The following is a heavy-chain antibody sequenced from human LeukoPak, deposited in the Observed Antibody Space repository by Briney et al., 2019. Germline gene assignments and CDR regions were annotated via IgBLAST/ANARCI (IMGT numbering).Heavy chain of an antibody. J-gene: IGHJ3*02. D-gene: IGHD2-15*01. CDR3: APSIMVVAAMDAFDI. CDR1: GYTFTGYY. Sequence: ASVKVSCKASGYTFTGYYIHWVRQAPGQGLEWMGRINPNSGGTNYAQNFQGRVTMTRDTSINTAYMELGRLRSDDTAVYYCAPSIMVVAAMDAFDIWGQGTRVTVSS. CDR2: INPNSGGT. V-gene: IGHV1-2*06.